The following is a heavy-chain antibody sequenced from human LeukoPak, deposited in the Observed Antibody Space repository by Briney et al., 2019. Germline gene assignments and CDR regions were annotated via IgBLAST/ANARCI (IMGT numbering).Heavy chain of an antibody. J-gene: IGHJ4*02. Sequence: GGSLRLSCAASGFTFNTYAMTWVRQAPGKGLEWVSTIRGDYYTYHADSVKGRFTISRDNSKNTLYLQMTSLRAEDTARYYCAKGRLDPNLVLHCWGQGTLVTVSS. CDR2: IRGDYYT. V-gene: IGHV3-23*01. CDR1: GFTFNTYA. D-gene: IGHD2-8*02. CDR3: AKGRLDPNLVLHC.